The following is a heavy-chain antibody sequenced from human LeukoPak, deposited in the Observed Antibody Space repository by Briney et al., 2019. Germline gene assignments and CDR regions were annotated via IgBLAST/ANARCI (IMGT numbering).Heavy chain of an antibody. J-gene: IGHJ3*02. Sequence: PGGSLRLSCAASGFTVSSNYMSWVRQAPGKGLEWVSIIYSGGSTYYADSVKGRFTISRDNSKNTLYLQMNSLRAEDTAMYYCARNLLNAFDIWGQGTMVTVSS. V-gene: IGHV3-53*01. CDR2: IYSGGST. CDR1: GFTVSSNY. CDR3: ARNLLNAFDI. D-gene: IGHD1-26*01.